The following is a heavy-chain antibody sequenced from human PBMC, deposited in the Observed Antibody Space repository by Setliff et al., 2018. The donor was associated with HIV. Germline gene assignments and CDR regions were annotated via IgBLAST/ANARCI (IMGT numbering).Heavy chain of an antibody. V-gene: IGHV4-61*09. CDR1: GDSFTTTSHS. CDR3: ARGRLMGSSVLFFDF. CDR2: VYSRGNT. Sequence: TLSLTCDVSGDSFTTTSHSWAWLRQPAGRGLEWIGHVYSRGNTDYNPSLASRVSILMSTSEIQFSLTLNSVTAADTAKYYCARGRLMGSSVLFFDFWGQGILVTVPQ. D-gene: IGHD2-21*01. J-gene: IGHJ4*02.